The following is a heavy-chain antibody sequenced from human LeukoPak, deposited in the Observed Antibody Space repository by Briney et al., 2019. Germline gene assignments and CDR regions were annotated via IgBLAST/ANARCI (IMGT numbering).Heavy chain of an antibody. D-gene: IGHD3-10*01. CDR3: ATEGKMVRGVYTDY. V-gene: IGHV1-24*01. CDR2: FDPEDGET. J-gene: IGHJ4*02. Sequence: ASVKVSCKASGYTFSGYYMHWVRQAPGNGLEWMGSFDPEDGETIYAQKFQGRVTMTADTSTDTVYMELSSLRSEDTAVYYCATEGKMVRGVYTDYWGQGTLVTVSS. CDR1: GYTFSGYY.